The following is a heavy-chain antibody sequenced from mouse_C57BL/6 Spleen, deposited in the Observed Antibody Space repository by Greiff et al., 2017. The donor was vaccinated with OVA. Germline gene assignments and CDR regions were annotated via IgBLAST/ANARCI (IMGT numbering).Heavy chain of an antibody. Sequence: QVQLQQPGTELVKPGASVKLSCKASGYTFTSYWMHWVKQRPGQGLEWIGNINPSNGGTNYNEKFKSKATLTVDESSSTAYMQLSSLTSEDSAVYYCARSRKERDYFDYWGQGTTLTVSS. CDR3: ARSRKERDYFDY. CDR2: INPSNGGT. CDR1: GYTFTSYW. V-gene: IGHV1-53*01. J-gene: IGHJ2*01.